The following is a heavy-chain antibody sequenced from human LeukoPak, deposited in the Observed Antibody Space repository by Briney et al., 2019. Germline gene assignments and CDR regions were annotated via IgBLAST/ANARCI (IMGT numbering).Heavy chain of an antibody. V-gene: IGHV3-23*01. CDR2: ISGSGGST. CDR1: GFTFSSYA. Sequence: GGSLRLSCAASGFTFSSYAMSWVRQAPGKGLEWVSAISGSGGSTYYADSVKGRFTISRDNSKNTLYLQMNSLRAEDTALYHCARWDYYGSGSYYYYMDVWGKGTTVTISS. J-gene: IGHJ6*03. D-gene: IGHD3-10*01. CDR3: ARWDYYGSGSYYYYMDV.